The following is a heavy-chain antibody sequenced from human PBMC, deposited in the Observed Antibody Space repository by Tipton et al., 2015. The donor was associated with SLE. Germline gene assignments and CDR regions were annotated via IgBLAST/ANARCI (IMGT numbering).Heavy chain of an antibody. CDR1: GESFSGYY. CDR2: INHSGST. V-gene: IGHV4-34*01. Sequence: TLSLTCAVYGESFSGYYWTWIRQTPGKGLEWIGDINHSGSTHFHPSLKSRVSMSVDTSKNQFSLKLSFVTAADTAVYYCARDLYSSDWKYYGMDVWGQGTTVTVSS. CDR3: ARDLYSSDWKYYGMDV. J-gene: IGHJ6*02. D-gene: IGHD6-19*01.